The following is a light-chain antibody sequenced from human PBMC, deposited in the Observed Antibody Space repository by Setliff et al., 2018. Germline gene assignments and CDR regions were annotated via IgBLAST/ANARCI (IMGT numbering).Light chain of an antibody. CDR2: EVS. V-gene: IGLV2-14*01. CDR1: SSDVGVYNY. Sequence: QSALAQPASVSGSPGQSITISCTGTSSDVGVYNYVSWYQQHPGKAPKLMIYEVSNRPSGVSDRFSGSKSGSTASLTISGLQTEDEADYYCTSRTGNNYVFGSGTKVTVL. CDR3: TSRTGNNYV. J-gene: IGLJ1*01.